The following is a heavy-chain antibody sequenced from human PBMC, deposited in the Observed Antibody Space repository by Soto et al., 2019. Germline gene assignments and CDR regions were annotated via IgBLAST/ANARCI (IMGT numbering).Heavy chain of an antibody. CDR2: IIPIFGTA. J-gene: IGHJ5*02. CDR3: ARDLATVVTNWLDP. D-gene: IGHD4-17*01. Sequence: SVKVSCKASGGTFSSYAISWVRQAPGQGLEWMGGIIPIFGTANYAQKFQGRVTITADKSTSTAYMELSSLRSEDTAVYYCARDLATVVTNWLDPWGQGTLVTVSS. V-gene: IGHV1-69*06. CDR1: GGTFSSYA.